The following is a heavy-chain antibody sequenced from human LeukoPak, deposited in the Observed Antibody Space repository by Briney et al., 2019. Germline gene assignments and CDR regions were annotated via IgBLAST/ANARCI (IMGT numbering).Heavy chain of an antibody. D-gene: IGHD1-26*01. CDR3: ARESYAYSGSYYLSRSAFDI. CDR2: IYSGGST. J-gene: IGHJ3*02. Sequence: QPGRSLRLPCAASGFTFSSYGMHWVRQAPGKGLEWVSVIYSGGSTYYADSVKGRFTISRDNSKNTLYLQMNSLRAEDTAVYYCARESYAYSGSYYLSRSAFDIWGQGTMVTVSS. V-gene: IGHV3-53*01. CDR1: GFTFSSYG.